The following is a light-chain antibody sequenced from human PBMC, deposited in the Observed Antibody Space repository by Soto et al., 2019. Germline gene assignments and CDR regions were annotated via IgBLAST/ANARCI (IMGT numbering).Light chain of an antibody. CDR3: LQYDNLPPIT. J-gene: IGKJ5*01. CDR2: DAF. Sequence: DIQMTQSPSSLSASVGDRVTITCQASQDISKYLNWYQQKPGKAPKLLIYDAFSLEIGVPSRFSGSGSGTDFTLTISSLQPEDIATYYCLQYDNLPPITFGQGTRLEI. V-gene: IGKV1-33*01. CDR1: QDISKY.